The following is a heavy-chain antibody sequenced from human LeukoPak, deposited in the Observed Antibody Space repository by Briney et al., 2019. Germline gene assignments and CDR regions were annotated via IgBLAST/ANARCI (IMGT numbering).Heavy chain of an antibody. Sequence: PGGSLRLSCTVSGFPFTDYVIHWVRQAPGKGLEWVAVTSADESIKSYSDSVRGRFTISRDNFKNILYLQMDSLELEDTAVYFCARDPFLGGPDFLDYWGRGTLVTVSS. CDR3: ARDPFLGGPDFLDY. V-gene: IGHV3-30*03. CDR2: TSADESIK. D-gene: IGHD1-26*01. J-gene: IGHJ4*02. CDR1: GFPFTDYV.